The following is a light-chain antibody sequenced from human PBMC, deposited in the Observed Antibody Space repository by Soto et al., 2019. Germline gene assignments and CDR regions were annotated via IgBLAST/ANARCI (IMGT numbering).Light chain of an antibody. CDR1: QSLLHSNGYNY. CDR2: LGS. CDR3: MQALQTPAT. V-gene: IGKV2-28*01. Sequence: DIVMPQSPLSLPVTPGEPASISCRSSQSLLHSNGYNYLDWYLQKPGQSPQLLIYLGSNRASGVPYRLSGSGSGTDFTLKISRVESEDVGVYYCMQALQTPATFGQGTRLEIK. J-gene: IGKJ5*01.